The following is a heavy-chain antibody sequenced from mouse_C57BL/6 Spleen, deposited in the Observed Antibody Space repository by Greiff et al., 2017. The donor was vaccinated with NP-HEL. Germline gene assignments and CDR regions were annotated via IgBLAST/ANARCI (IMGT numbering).Heavy chain of an antibody. J-gene: IGHJ4*01. CDR1: GYTFTSYW. Sequence: QVQLQQPGAELVKPGASVKLSCKASGYTFTSYWMQWVKQRPGQGLEWIGEIDPSDSYTNYNQKFKGKATLTVDTSSSTAYMQLSSLTSEDSAVYYCARPSLLLRMDYWGQGTSVTVSS. CDR2: IDPSDSYT. V-gene: IGHV1-50*01. D-gene: IGHD1-1*01. CDR3: ARPSLLLRMDY.